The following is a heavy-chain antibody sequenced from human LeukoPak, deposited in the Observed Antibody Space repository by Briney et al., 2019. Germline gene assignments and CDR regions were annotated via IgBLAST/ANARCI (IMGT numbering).Heavy chain of an antibody. D-gene: IGHD5-18*01. CDR2: IYYSGST. Sequence: SETLSLTCTVSGGSLSSYYWSWIRQPPGKGLEWIGYIYYSGSTNYNPSLKSRVTISVDTSKNQFSLKLSSVTAADTAVYYCARSNSYGSAFDAFDIWGQGTMVTVSS. CDR3: ARSNSYGSAFDAFDI. CDR1: GGSLSSYY. V-gene: IGHV4-59*08. J-gene: IGHJ3*02.